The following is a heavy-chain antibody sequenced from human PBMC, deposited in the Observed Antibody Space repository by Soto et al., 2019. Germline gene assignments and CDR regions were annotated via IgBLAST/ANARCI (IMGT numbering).Heavy chain of an antibody. Sequence: GXSXKVSFKASGYTXTGYYMHLVRQAPGQGLEWMGWINPNSGGTNYAQKFQGRVTMTRDTSISTAYMELSRLRSDDTAVYYCARDFHYDSSGSLGYWGQGTLVTVSS. V-gene: IGHV1-2*02. D-gene: IGHD3-22*01. CDR2: INPNSGGT. CDR3: ARDFHYDSSGSLGY. CDR1: GYTXTGYY. J-gene: IGHJ4*02.